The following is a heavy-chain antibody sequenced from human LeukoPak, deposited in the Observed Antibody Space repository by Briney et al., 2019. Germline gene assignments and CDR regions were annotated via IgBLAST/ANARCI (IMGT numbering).Heavy chain of an antibody. Sequence: SETLTLTCTVSGGSISSYYWSWIRQPPGKGLEWIGYIYYSGSTNYNPSLKSRVTISVDASKNQFSLKLSSVTAADTAVYYWARLDGSSWYYLDNWGQGTLVTVSS. CDR2: IYYSGST. V-gene: IGHV4-59*08. CDR1: GGSISSYY. D-gene: IGHD6-13*01. J-gene: IGHJ4*02. CDR3: ARLDGSSWYYLDN.